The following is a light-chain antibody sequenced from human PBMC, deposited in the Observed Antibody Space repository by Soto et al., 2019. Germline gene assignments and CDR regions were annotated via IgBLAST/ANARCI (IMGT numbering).Light chain of an antibody. CDR2: GAS. CDR3: QQSSTTPLT. Sequence: DIQMTQSPSSLSASVGDRVTLTCRASQNINTYLNWYQQRPGRAPKLLIFGASRLQSGVPSRFSGSGSGTDFTLTISALQPEDFATYYCQQSSTTPLTIGGGTKVEIK. J-gene: IGKJ4*01. V-gene: IGKV1-39*01. CDR1: QNINTY.